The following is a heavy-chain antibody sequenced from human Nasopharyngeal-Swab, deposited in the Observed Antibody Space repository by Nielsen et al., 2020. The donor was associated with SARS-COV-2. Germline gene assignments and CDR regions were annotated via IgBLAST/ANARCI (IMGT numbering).Heavy chain of an antibody. CDR3: ARDRDYAGAFDI. V-gene: IGHV3-7*01. D-gene: IGHD2-2*01. CDR2: IKQDGSEK. CDR1: GFTFGSYR. Sequence: GESLKISCAASGFTFGSYRMSWVRQAPGKGLEWVANIKQDGSEKYYVDSVKGRFTISRDNAKNSLYLQMNSLRAEDTAVYYCARDRDYAGAFDIWGQGTMVTVSS. J-gene: IGHJ3*02.